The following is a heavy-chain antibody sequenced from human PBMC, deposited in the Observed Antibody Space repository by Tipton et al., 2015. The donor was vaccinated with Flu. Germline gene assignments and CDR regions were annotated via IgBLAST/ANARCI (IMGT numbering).Heavy chain of an antibody. J-gene: IGHJ4*02. Sequence: QLVQSGGGLVKPGGSLRLSCAASAFTFSDYYMSWARQAPGKRPEWVSGISASDATFYADSVGGRFTISRDNSKNTLYLQMDSLRAEDTALYYCAKGHSTGSWLIDYWGQGILVTVSS. V-gene: IGHV3-23*04. CDR3: AKGHSTGSWLIDY. CDR2: ISASDAT. D-gene: IGHD1-14*01. CDR1: AFTFSDYY.